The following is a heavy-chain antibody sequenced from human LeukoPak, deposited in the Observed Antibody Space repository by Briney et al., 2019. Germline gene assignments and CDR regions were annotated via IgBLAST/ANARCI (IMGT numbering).Heavy chain of an antibody. CDR1: GYTLTELS. Sequence: ASVNVSCTVSGYTLTELSMHWVRQAPGQGKEWMGGFDPEDGETIYAKKFQGRVTMTEDTSTDTAYTELSSLVSEAPAAQYCATDFLRWVATDYWGQGTLVTVSS. CDR2: FDPEDGET. CDR3: ATDFLRWVATDY. J-gene: IGHJ4*02. V-gene: IGHV1-24*01. D-gene: IGHD3-16*01.